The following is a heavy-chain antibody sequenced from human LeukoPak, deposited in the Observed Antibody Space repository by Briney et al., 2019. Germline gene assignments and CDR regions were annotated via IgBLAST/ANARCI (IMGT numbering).Heavy chain of an antibody. CDR3: ARSPDRVVPAAIRYLQH. CDR1: GGTFSSYA. V-gene: IGHV1-69*13. D-gene: IGHD2-2*02. CDR2: IIPIFGTA. Sequence: SVKVSCKASGGTFSSYAISWVRQAPGQGLEWMGGIIPIFGTANYAQKFQGRVTITADESTSTAYMELSSLRSEDTAVYYCARSPDRVVPAAIRYLQHWGQGTLVTVSS. J-gene: IGHJ1*01.